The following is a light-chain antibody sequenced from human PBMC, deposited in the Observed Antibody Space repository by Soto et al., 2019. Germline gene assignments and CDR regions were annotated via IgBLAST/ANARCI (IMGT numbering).Light chain of an antibody. CDR3: SSFTSSITYV. CDR1: SSDVGGYNS. Sequence: QSAPTPPASVSGSPGPSITISCTGTSSDVGGYNSVSWYRQDPGKAPKLMIYDVTNRPSGVSNRFSGSKSGNTASLTISGLQAEDEADSYCSSFTSSITYVFGTGTKVTV. V-gene: IGLV2-14*01. CDR2: DVT. J-gene: IGLJ1*01.